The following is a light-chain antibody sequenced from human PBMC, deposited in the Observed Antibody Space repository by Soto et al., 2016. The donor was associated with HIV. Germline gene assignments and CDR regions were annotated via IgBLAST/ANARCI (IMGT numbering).Light chain of an antibody. CDR1: NLGDKY. CDR3: QVWASNTYV. J-gene: IGLJ1*01. V-gene: IGLV3-1*01. Sequence: SYEVTQPPSVSVSPGQTASITCSGDNLGDKYVAWYQQKPGQSPVLVIYQDVKRPSGIPERFSGSSSGNTATLTISGTQAMDEADYYCQVWASNTYVFGSGTKVTVL. CDR2: QDV.